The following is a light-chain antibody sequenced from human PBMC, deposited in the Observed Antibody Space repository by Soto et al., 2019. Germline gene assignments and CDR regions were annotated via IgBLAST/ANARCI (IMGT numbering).Light chain of an antibody. Sequence: QSALTQPASVSGPPGQSITISCTGTSSDVGAYNYVSWYQHHPGKAPRLVIYDVTNRPSGISDRFSGSKSGNTSSLTISGLLAEDEAYYYCTSYTSTSTYVFGTGTKLTVL. CDR2: DVT. V-gene: IGLV2-14*01. CDR1: SSDVGAYNY. J-gene: IGLJ1*01. CDR3: TSYTSTSTYV.